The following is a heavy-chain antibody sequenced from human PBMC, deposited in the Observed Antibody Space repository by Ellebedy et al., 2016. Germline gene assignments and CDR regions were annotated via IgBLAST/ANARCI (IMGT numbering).Heavy chain of an antibody. V-gene: IGHV4-59*02. Sequence: SETLSLTCNVSGGSVSSDYWNWIRRPPGKGLEWIGYVFHTGAANYNPSLKSRVTMSVDTSKSQFSLRLTSVTAADTAVYYCAKWNGGWYAFEVWGQGTMVTVSS. J-gene: IGHJ3*01. D-gene: IGHD6-19*01. CDR2: VFHTGAA. CDR3: AKWNGGWYAFEV. CDR1: GGSVSSDY.